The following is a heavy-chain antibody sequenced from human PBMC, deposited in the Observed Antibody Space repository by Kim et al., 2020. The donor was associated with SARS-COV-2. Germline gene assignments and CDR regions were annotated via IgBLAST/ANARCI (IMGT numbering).Heavy chain of an antibody. J-gene: IGHJ6*02. CDR2: ISYDGSNK. Sequence: GGSLRLSCAASGFTFSSYAMHWVRQAPGKGLEWVAVISYDGSNKYYADSVKGRFTISRDNSKNTLYLQMNSLRADDTAVYYCAREWGGMDVWGQGTTVTVSS. CDR3: AREWGGMDV. V-gene: IGHV3-30-3*01. D-gene: IGHD1-26*01. CDR1: GFTFSSYA.